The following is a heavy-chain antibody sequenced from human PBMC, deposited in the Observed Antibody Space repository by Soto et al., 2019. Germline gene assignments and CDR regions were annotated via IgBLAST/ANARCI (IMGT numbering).Heavy chain of an antibody. Sequence: QVPLVQSGAEVKKPGASVKVSCKASGYTFTSYAMHWVRQAPGQRLEWMGWINAGNGNTKYSQKFQGRVTITRDTSASTAYMELSSLRSEDTAVYYCARDQGGRFGELSNWGQGTLVTVSS. CDR1: GYTFTSYA. D-gene: IGHD3-10*01. V-gene: IGHV1-3*01. CDR3: ARDQGGRFGELSN. J-gene: IGHJ4*02. CDR2: INAGNGNT.